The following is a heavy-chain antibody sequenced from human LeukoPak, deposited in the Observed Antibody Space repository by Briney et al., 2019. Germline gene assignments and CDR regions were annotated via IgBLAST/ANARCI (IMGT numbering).Heavy chain of an antibody. Sequence: SETLSLTCTVSGGSISGSSYYWGWLRQPPGKGLEWIANAYYTGTTYYNPSLKSRGTVSVDTSKNLFSLKLASVTAADTAVYYCTRSTWGDCSTGVCYTTDFDYWGRGTLVTVSS. J-gene: IGHJ4*02. CDR2: AYYTGTT. CDR3: TRSTWGDCSTGVCYTTDFDY. V-gene: IGHV4-39*01. D-gene: IGHD2-21*02. CDR1: GGSISGSSYY.